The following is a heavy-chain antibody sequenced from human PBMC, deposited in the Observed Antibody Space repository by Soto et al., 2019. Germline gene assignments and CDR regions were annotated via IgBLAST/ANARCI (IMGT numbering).Heavy chain of an antibody. CDR3: AMYWWAQILAPTGLHHHEAINN. CDR1: GYTFTSYG. V-gene: IGHV1-18*01. J-gene: IGHJ4*02. D-gene: IGHD2-15*01. CDR2: ISAYNGNT. Sequence: ASVKVSCKASGYTFTSYGISWVRQAPGQGLEWMGWISAYNGNTNYAQKLQGGVTMTTDTSTSTAYMELRSLRSDDTAVYYCAMYWWAQILAPTGLHHHEAINNWGQGTLVTVSS.